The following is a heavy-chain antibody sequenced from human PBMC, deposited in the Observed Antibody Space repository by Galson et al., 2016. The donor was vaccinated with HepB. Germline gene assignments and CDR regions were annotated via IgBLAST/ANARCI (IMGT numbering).Heavy chain of an antibody. V-gene: IGHV6-1*01. Sequence: CAISGDSVSSNSAAWNWIRQSPSRGLEWLGRTYYNSKWYNDYAASVKSRITINPDTSKNQLSLQLNSVTPEETAVSYCARLYWGLRAFDIWGQGTMVTASS. CDR1: GDSVSSNSAA. CDR2: TYYNSKWYN. D-gene: IGHD2-8*02. CDR3: ARLYWGLRAFDI. J-gene: IGHJ3*02.